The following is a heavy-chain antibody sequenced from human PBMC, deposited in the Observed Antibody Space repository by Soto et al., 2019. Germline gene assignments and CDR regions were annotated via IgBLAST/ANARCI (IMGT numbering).Heavy chain of an antibody. V-gene: IGHV1-69*01. CDR3: ASGVFWGSGWYYYYGMDV. Sequence: QVQLVQSGAEVKKPGSSVKVSCKASGGTFSSYAISWVRQAPGQGLAWMGGIIPIFGTANYAQKFQGRVTITADESTSTAYMELSSLRSEDTAVYYCASGVFWGSGWYYYYGMDVWGQGTTVTVSS. J-gene: IGHJ6*02. D-gene: IGHD2-8*01. CDR2: IIPIFGTA. CDR1: GGTFSSYA.